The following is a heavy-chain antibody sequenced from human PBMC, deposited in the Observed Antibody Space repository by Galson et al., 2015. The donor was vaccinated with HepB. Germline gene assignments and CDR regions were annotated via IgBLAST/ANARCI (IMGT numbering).Heavy chain of an antibody. Sequence: SLRLSCAASGFTFGDYAMSWFRQAPGKGLEWVGFIRSKAYGGTTEYAASVKGRFTISRDDSKSIAYLQMNSLKTEDTAVYYCTRVTSSGWYDAFDIWGQGTMVTVSS. CDR2: IRSKAYGGTT. J-gene: IGHJ3*02. D-gene: IGHD6-19*01. V-gene: IGHV3-49*03. CDR1: GFTFGDYA. CDR3: TRVTSSGWYDAFDI.